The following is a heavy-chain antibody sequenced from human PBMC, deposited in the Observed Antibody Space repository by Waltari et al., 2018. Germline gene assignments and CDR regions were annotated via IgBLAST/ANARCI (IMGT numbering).Heavy chain of an antibody. CDR1: GGPISSYS. V-gene: IGHV4-4*07. D-gene: IGHD6-19*01. Sequence: QVQLQESGPGLVKPSETLSLTCTVSGGPISSYSWSWIRQPAGKGLEWIGRIYTSGSTNYNPSLKSRVTMSVDTSKNQFSLKLSSVTAADTAVYYCARDKPLLIAVAGWYFDLWGRGTLVTVSS. CDR3: ARDKPLLIAVAGWYFDL. J-gene: IGHJ2*01. CDR2: IYTSGST.